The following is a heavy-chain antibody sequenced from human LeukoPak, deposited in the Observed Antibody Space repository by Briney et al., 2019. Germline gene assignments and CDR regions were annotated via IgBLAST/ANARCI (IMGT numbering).Heavy chain of an antibody. V-gene: IGHV4-34*01. Sequence: PSETLSLTCAVYGGSFSGYYWSWIRQPPGKGLEWIGEINHSGSTNYNPSLKSRVTISVDTSKNQFSLKLSSVTAADTAVYYCARHTGAKSIAARQFKSGFDPWGQGTLVTVSS. CDR3: ARHTGAKSIAARQFKSGFDP. CDR2: INHSGST. CDR1: GGSFSGYY. D-gene: IGHD6-6*01. J-gene: IGHJ5*02.